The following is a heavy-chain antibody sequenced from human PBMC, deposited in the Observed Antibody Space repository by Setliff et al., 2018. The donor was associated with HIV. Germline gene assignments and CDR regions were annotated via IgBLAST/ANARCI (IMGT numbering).Heavy chain of an antibody. V-gene: IGHV1-2*02. CDR2: INPNSGGT. D-gene: IGHD2-15*01. Sequence: ASVKVSCKASGYTFTDYYMHWVRQAPGQGLEWMGWINPNSGGTNYAQKFQGRVTMTRDTSISTAYMELSRLRSDDTAVYYCARDAGQIVVVVAAYYYYMDVWGKGTTVTVSS. J-gene: IGHJ6*03. CDR3: ARDAGQIVVVVAAYYYYMDV. CDR1: GYTFTDYY.